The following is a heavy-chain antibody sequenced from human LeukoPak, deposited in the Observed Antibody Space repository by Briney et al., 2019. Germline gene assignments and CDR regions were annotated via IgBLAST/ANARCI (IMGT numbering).Heavy chain of an antibody. Sequence: GGSQRLSCAVSGFTVSTNHMSWVRQAPGRGLEWVSVIYNDGNTYYTDSVKGRFTISRDNSKNTVFLQMNSLRVEDTAVYYCARDREVVTAKAQMDVWGKGTTVTVSS. CDR2: IYNDGNT. D-gene: IGHD2-21*02. V-gene: IGHV3-53*01. CDR3: ARDREVVTAKAQMDV. CDR1: GFTVSTNH. J-gene: IGHJ6*03.